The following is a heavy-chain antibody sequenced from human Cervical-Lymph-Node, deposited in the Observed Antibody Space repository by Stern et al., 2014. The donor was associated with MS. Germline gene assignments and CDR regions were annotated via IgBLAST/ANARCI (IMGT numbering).Heavy chain of an antibody. J-gene: IGHJ5*02. Sequence: VQLVESGGGVVQPGRSLRLSCAASQFSLTGYGVHWVRQAPGKGPEWGAVITFDGNNQYYADSVKGRFTSSRDNSKNTVYLQMNSLRVEDTAIYYCATDPHDLWIGLNWFDPWGQGTPVTVSS. V-gene: IGHV3-30*19. CDR1: QFSLTGYG. CDR2: ITFDGNNQ. CDR3: ATDPHDLWIGLNWFDP. D-gene: IGHD3-3*01.